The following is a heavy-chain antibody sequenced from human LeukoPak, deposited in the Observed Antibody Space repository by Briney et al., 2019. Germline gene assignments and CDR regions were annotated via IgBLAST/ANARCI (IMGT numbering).Heavy chain of an antibody. Sequence: SETLSLTCTVSGGSISSYYCSWLRQPAGKELEGIGRIYTSGSTNYDPSVKSRVTMSVDTSKNQFSLKLSSVTAADTAVYYCARGFTMVRGVISEPAGAFDTWGQGTMVTVSS. J-gene: IGHJ3*02. V-gene: IGHV4-4*07. CDR2: IYTSGST. CDR1: GGSISSYY. CDR3: ARGFTMVRGVISEPAGAFDT. D-gene: IGHD3-10*01.